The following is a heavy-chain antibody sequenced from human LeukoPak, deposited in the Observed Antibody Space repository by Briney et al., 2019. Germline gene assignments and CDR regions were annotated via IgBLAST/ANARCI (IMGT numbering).Heavy chain of an antibody. V-gene: IGHV4-39*01. CDR3: ARRMSSSWYLDY. Sequence: PSETLSLTCTVSGGSISKSSYYWGWIRQPPGKGLKWIGHIHYSGTTHYNPSLKSRVTISVDTSKNQFSLKLSSVIAADTAMYYCARRMSSSWYLDYWGQGTLVTVSS. J-gene: IGHJ4*02. CDR1: GGSISKSSYY. CDR2: IHYSGTT. D-gene: IGHD6-13*01.